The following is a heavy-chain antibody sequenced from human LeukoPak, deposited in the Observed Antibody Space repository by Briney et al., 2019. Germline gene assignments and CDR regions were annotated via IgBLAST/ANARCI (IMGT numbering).Heavy chain of an antibody. CDR2: INPNSGGT. J-gene: IGHJ4*02. CDR1: GYSFTSKY. Sequence: GASVKVSCKASGYSFTSKYMHWVRQAPGQGLEWMGWINPNSGGTNYAQKFQGRVTMTRDTSISTAYMELSRLRSDDTAVYYCASTAYDILTGYYIGYFDYWGQGTLVTVSS. D-gene: IGHD3-9*01. CDR3: ASTAYDILTGYYIGYFDY. V-gene: IGHV1-2*02.